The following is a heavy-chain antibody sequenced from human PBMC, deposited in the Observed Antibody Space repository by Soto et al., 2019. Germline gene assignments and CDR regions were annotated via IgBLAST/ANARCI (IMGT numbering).Heavy chain of an antibody. CDR3: ADGGSVSYNMYYYYGMDV. CDR1: GFTFSSYA. J-gene: IGHJ6*02. D-gene: IGHD3-10*01. V-gene: IGHV3-23*01. CDR2: ISGSGGST. Sequence: EVQLLESGGGLVQPGGSLRLSCAASGFTFSSYAMSWVRQAPGKGLEWVSAISGSGGSTYYADSVKGRFTISRDNSKNTLYLQMSSLRAEDTAVYYCADGGSVSYNMYYYYGMDVWGQGTTVTVSS.